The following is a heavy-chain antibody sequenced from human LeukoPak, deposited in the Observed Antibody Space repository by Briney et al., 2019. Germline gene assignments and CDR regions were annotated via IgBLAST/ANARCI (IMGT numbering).Heavy chain of an antibody. CDR3: ARGADYYDSSGYYRGNWFDP. V-gene: IGHV5-51*01. CDR1: GYSFTSYW. CDR2: TYPGDSDT. D-gene: IGHD3-22*01. J-gene: IGHJ5*02. Sequence: GESLKISCKGSGYSFTSYWIGWVRQMPGKGLEWMGITYPGDSDTGYSPSFQGQVTISADKSISTAYLQWSSLKASDTAMYYCARGADYYDSSGYYRGNWFDPWGQGTLVTVSS.